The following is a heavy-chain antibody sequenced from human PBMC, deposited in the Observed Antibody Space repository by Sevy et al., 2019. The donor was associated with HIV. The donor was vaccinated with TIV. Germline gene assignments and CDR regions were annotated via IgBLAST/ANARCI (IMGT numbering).Heavy chain of an antibody. D-gene: IGHD6-19*01. CDR3: ARDAGYSTDWYPSDY. Sequence: GGSLRLSCAASEFMFSTYAMHWVRQAPGKGLEWVAVISYDGGRHYYADSVKDRFTISRDNSKNTLFLQMNSLRLEDTAFYYCARDAGYSTDWYPSDYWGQGTQVTISS. J-gene: IGHJ4*02. V-gene: IGHV3-30-3*01. CDR2: ISYDGGRH. CDR1: EFMFSTYA.